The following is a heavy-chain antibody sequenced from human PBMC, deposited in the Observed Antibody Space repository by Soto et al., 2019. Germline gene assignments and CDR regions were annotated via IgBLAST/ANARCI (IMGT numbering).Heavy chain of an antibody. J-gene: IGHJ3*02. D-gene: IGHD6-6*01. V-gene: IGHV4-4*02. Sequence: QVQLQESGPGLVKPSGTLSLTCTGSGGSISSTNCCTCVRHPPGVRLEGVGEIYQDGGTNHYPSLKSRVTKTHDKPKKPFARNPNYMTAAAAAVTYGARQLGDDDDQGAVDIWGQGTMVIVSS. CDR3: ARQLGDDDDQGAVDI. CDR2: IYQDGGT. CDR1: GGSISSTNC.